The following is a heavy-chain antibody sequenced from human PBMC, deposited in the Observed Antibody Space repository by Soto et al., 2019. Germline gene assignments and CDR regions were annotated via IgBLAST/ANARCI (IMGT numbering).Heavy chain of an antibody. V-gene: IGHV4-4*02. CDR3: ARDFVCGDYVGCRYMDV. Sequence: QVQLQESGPGLVKPSGTLSLTCAVSSGSISSSNWWSWVRQPPGKGLEWIGEIYHSGSTNYNPSLKSRVTISVDKSKNQFSLKLSSVTAADTAVYYCARDFVCGDYVGCRYMDVWGKGTTVTVSS. CDR1: SGSISSSNW. CDR2: IYHSGST. D-gene: IGHD4-17*01. J-gene: IGHJ6*03.